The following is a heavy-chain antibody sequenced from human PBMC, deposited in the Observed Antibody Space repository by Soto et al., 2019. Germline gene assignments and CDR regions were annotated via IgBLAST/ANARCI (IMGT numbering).Heavy chain of an antibody. V-gene: IGHV4-39*01. CDR3: ASGREGDFDWLFHIPFDY. CDR1: GGSISSSIYY. CDR2: IYYSGST. Sequence: QLQLQESGPGLVKPSETLSLTCTVSGGSISSSIYYWGWIRQPPGKGLEWIGSIYYSGSTSYNPSLKSRVTISVDTSYNQFSLKLSSVTAADTAVYYCASGREGDFDWLFHIPFDYWGQGTLVTVSS. J-gene: IGHJ4*02. D-gene: IGHD3-9*01.